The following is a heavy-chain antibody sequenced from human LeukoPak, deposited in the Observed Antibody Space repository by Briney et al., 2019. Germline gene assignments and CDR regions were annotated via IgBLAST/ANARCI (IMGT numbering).Heavy chain of an antibody. CDR3: ARTSSSWYRGGYYYYGMDV. Sequence: SETLSLTCTVSGGSISSGSYYWSWIRQPAGKGLKWIGRIYTSGSTNYNPSLKSRVTISVDTSKNQFSLKLSSVTAADTAVYYCARTSSSWYRGGYYYYGMDVWGQGTTVTVSS. D-gene: IGHD6-13*01. CDR1: GGSISSGSYY. CDR2: IYTSGST. V-gene: IGHV4-61*02. J-gene: IGHJ6*02.